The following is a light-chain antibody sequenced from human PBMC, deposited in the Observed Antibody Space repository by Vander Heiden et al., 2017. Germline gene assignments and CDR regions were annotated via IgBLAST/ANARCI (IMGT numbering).Light chain of an antibody. J-gene: IGLJ3*02. CDR3: VPYRGSGIWV. V-gene: IGLV8-61*01. Sequence: QTVVTQEQSFSVSPGGTVTLTCGLSSGSVSTSYYPSWYQQTPGQAPRTLIYSTNTRSSGVPVRFSGSILGNKAALTITGAQEDEESDYYCVPYRGSGIWVFGGGTKLTVL. CDR2: STN. CDR1: SGSVSTSYY.